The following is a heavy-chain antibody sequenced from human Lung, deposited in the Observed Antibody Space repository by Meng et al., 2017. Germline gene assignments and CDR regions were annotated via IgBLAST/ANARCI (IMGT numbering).Heavy chain of an antibody. V-gene: IGHV3-74*01. J-gene: IGHJ5*02. CDR2: INTDGSST. Sequence: GGSLRLSCAASGFIFSNYWMHWVRQAPGKGLVWVSRINTDGSSTTYADYVKGRFTIYRDNAKNSLYLQMNSLRVDDTDVYHCVRDLGFDPWGQGALVTVSS. CDR1: GFIFSNYW. CDR3: VRDLGFDP.